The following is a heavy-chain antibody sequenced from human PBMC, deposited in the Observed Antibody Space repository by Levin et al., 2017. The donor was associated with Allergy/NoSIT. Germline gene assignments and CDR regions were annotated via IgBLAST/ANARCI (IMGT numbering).Heavy chain of an antibody. Sequence: GESLKISCAASGFTFSRSPMDWVRQAPGKGLEWVAVISYDGSKKDYADSVKGRFTISRDNSKNTLYLDMNSLRAEDTAVYYCARELPPTFPWGGAFDIWGHGTMVTV. D-gene: IGHD2/OR15-2a*01. CDR2: ISYDGSKK. V-gene: IGHV3-30*04. J-gene: IGHJ3*02. CDR3: ARELPPTFPWGGAFDI. CDR1: GFTFSRSP.